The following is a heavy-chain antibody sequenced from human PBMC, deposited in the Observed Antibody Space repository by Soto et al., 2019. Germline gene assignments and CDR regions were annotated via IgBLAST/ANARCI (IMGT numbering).Heavy chain of an antibody. CDR1: GFTFRNFV. D-gene: IGHD2-21*01. J-gene: IGHJ4*02. CDR2: VRGTGGET. CDR3: AQDRGWGVVSPSHDY. V-gene: IGHV3-23*01. Sequence: EVQLLESGGGMVQPGGSLRVSCAASGFTFRNFVMSWVRQAPGKGLEWVSAVRGTGGETFYAAAVKGRFTISRGNSKNTLYLQMNRLRDEDTALYFCAQDRGWGVVSPSHDYWGQGTLVTVSS.